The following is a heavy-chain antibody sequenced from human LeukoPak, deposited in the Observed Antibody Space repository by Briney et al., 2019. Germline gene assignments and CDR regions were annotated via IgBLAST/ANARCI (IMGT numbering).Heavy chain of an antibody. CDR1: GFTFSSHW. V-gene: IGHV3-7*01. CDR2: IKQDGSEK. CDR3: ARGGRVPYYFDY. Sequence: GGSLRLSCAASGFTFSSHWMSWVRQAPGKGLEWVANIKQDGSEKYYVDSVKGRFTISRDNAKNSLYLQMNSLRAEDTAVYYCARGGRVPYYFDYWGQGTLVTVSS. J-gene: IGHJ4*02. D-gene: IGHD2-2*01.